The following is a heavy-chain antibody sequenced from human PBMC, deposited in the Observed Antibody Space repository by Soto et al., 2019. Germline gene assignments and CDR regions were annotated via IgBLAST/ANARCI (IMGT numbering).Heavy chain of an antibody. CDR3: AKDGTIVGVVTIYGDYFDY. J-gene: IGHJ4*02. Sequence: EVQLLESGGGLVQPGGSLRLSCAASGFTFSSYAMSWVRQAPGKGLEWVSAISGSGGSTYYADSVKGRFTISRDNSKNTLYLQMNSLRAEDTAVYYCAKDGTIVGVVTIYGDYFDYWGQGTLVTVSS. CDR2: ISGSGGST. CDR1: GFTFSSYA. V-gene: IGHV3-23*01. D-gene: IGHD3-3*01.